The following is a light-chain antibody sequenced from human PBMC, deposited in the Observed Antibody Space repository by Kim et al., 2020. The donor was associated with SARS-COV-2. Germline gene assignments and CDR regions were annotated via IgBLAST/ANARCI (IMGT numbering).Light chain of an antibody. Sequence: DIVMTQSPDSLAVSLGERATINCKTSQSVLYSSSNKNFLAWYQQKPGQPPKLLFYWASTRQSGVFDRFSDSGSGTDFTLTISSLQAEDVAVYYCQQYYSTPWTFGQGTKVDIK. CDR3: QQYYSTPWT. CDR2: WAS. V-gene: IGKV4-1*01. J-gene: IGKJ1*01. CDR1: QSVLYSSSNKNF.